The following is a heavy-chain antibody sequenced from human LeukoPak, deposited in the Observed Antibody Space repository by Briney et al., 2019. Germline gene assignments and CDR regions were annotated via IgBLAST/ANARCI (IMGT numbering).Heavy chain of an antibody. CDR1: GGSISSSSYS. Sequence: SETLSLTCTVAGGSISSSSYSWGWIRQPPGKGLEWIGSIYYSGSTFYNPSLKSRVTISVDTSKNQFSLTLSSVTAADTAVYYCAGQGSGRSSDYWGQGTLVTVSS. D-gene: IGHD1-26*01. CDR3: AGQGSGRSSDY. CDR2: IYYSGST. J-gene: IGHJ4*02. V-gene: IGHV4-39*01.